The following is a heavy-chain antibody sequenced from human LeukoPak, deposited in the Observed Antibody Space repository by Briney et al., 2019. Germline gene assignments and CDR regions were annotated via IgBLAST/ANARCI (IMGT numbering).Heavy chain of an antibody. D-gene: IGHD5-18*01. CDR1: GFTFSSYA. V-gene: IGHV3-23*01. CDR3: TKGSRGWEYGYHDY. Sequence: GGPLRLSCAASGFTFSSYAISWVRQAPGKGLEWVSAISGSGVNTYYADSVKGRFTISRDNSKNTLYLQMNSLRAEDTAIYYCTKGSRGWEYGYHDYWGQGTLVTVSS. CDR2: ISGSGVNT. J-gene: IGHJ4*02.